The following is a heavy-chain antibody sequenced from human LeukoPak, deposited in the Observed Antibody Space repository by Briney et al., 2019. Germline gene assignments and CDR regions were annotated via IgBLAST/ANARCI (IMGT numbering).Heavy chain of an antibody. D-gene: IGHD4-17*01. CDR3: ATYFYGEYGSYYFDY. J-gene: IGHJ4*02. CDR2: IYHSGTT. V-gene: IGHV4-4*02. Sequence: SETLSLTCAVSGAFITNSHWWSWARQPPGKGLQWIGEIYHSGTTNYNPSLQSRVTMSVDKSKNQFSLKLSSVTAADTAVYYCATYFYGEYGSYYFDYWGQGTLVTVSS. CDR1: GAFITNSHW.